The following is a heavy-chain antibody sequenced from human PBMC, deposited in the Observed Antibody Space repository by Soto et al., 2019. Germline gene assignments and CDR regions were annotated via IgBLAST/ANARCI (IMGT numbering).Heavy chain of an antibody. CDR1: GYTFATYA. V-gene: IGHV1-3*01. Sequence: ASVKVSCKASGYTFATYAIHWVRQAPGQRLEWMEWINAGNGNTKYSQKFQGRVALTTDTSATTAFMELSSLTSEDTAVYYCAREEYYYDTGGFSLDSWGQGTLVTVSS. CDR2: INAGNGNT. CDR3: AREEYYYDTGGFSLDS. J-gene: IGHJ4*02. D-gene: IGHD3-22*01.